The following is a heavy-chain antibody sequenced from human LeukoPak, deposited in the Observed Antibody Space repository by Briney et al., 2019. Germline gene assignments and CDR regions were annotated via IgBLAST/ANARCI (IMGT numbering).Heavy chain of an antibody. D-gene: IGHD3-22*01. V-gene: IGHV1-18*01. CDR2: ISAYNGNT. Sequence: GASVKVSCKASGYTFTSYGIIWVRQAPGQGLEWMGWISAYNGNTNYAQKFQGRVTMTRNTSISTAYMELSSLRSEDTAVYYCARGPLGYYYDSSGNEWGQGTLVTVSS. J-gene: IGHJ4*02. CDR3: ARGPLGYYYDSSGNE. CDR1: GYTFTSYG.